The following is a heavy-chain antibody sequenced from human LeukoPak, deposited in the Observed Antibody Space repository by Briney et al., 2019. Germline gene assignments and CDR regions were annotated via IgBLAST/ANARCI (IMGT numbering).Heavy chain of an antibody. J-gene: IGHJ1*01. CDR1: GFTFSSYA. CDR2: ISGSGGST. Sequence: PAGGSLRLSCAASGFTFSSYAMSWVRQAPGRGLEWVSAISGSGGSTYYADSVKGRFTISRDNSKNTLYLQMNSLRAEDTAVDYCAKFPGVYAPRRYLQHWGQGTLVTVSS. D-gene: IGHD2-8*01. CDR3: AKFPGVYAPRRYLQH. V-gene: IGHV3-23*01.